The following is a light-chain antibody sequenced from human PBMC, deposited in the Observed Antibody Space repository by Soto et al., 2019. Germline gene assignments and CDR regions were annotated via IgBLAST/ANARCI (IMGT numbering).Light chain of an antibody. CDR3: LQHNSYPRT. CDR2: AAS. J-gene: IGKJ1*01. Sequence: DVQMTQSPSSLSASVGDRVTITFQASQSISDYLNWSQQKSGLAPKLLMYAASTLRSGVPSRFSGSGSGTESTLTISSLQPEDFATYYCLQHNSYPRTFGQGPKVDIK. CDR1: QSISDY. V-gene: IGKV1-17*01.